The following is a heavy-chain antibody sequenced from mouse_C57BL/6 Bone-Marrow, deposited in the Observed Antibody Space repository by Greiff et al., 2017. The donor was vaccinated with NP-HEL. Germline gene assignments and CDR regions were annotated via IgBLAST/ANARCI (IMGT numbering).Heavy chain of an antibody. Sequence: VMLVESGPELVKPGASVKLSCKASGYTFTSYDINWVKQRPGQGLEWIGWIYPRDGSTKYNEKFKGKATLTVDTSSSTAYMELHSLTSEDSAVYFCASDGNYGNYAMDYWGQGTSVTVSS. D-gene: IGHD2-1*01. V-gene: IGHV1-85*01. CDR2: IYPRDGST. CDR1: GYTFTSYD. J-gene: IGHJ4*01. CDR3: ASDGNYGNYAMDY.